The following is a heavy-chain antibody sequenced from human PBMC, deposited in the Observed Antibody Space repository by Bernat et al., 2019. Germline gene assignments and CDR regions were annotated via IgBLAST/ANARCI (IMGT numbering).Heavy chain of an antibody. D-gene: IGHD6-6*01. CDR3: ARSRLRIAARPGYAFDI. CDR1: GFTFSSYG. Sequence: QVQLVESGGGVVQPGRSLRLSCAASGFTFSSYGMHWVRQAPGKGLEWVAVIWYDGSNKYYADSVKGRFTISRDNSKNTLYLQMNSLRAEDTAVYYCARSRLRIAARPGYAFDIWGQGTMVTVSS. J-gene: IGHJ3*02. V-gene: IGHV3-33*01. CDR2: IWYDGSNK.